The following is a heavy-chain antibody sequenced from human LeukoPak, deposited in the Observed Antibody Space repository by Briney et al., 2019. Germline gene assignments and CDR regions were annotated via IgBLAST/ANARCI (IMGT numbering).Heavy chain of an antibody. D-gene: IGHD4-17*01. CDR3: ARDPHDDYGVVDAFDI. CDR2: ISGSGGST. J-gene: IGHJ3*02. Sequence: RGGSLRLSCAASGFSFSSYAMSWVRQAPGKGLEWVSAISGSGGSTYYADSVKGRFTISRDNSKNTLYLQMNSLRAEDTAVYYCARDPHDDYGVVDAFDIRGQGTMVTVSS. V-gene: IGHV3-23*01. CDR1: GFSFSSYA.